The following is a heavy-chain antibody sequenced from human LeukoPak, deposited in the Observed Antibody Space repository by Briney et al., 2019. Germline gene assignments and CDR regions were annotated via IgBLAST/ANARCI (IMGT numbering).Heavy chain of an antibody. CDR3: TRDHYPGIARGGACNF. J-gene: IGHJ3*01. CDR1: GFTFNSFA. Sequence: PGGSLRLSCVASGFTFNSFAMYWVRQAPGKGLEWVAVISYDGSKRYYADSGKGRFTISRDNSKNATYLEMNSMRVEDTAIYYCTRDHYPGIARGGACNFWGQGTMVTVSS. CDR2: ISYDGSKR. V-gene: IGHV3-30-3*01. D-gene: IGHD2/OR15-2a*01.